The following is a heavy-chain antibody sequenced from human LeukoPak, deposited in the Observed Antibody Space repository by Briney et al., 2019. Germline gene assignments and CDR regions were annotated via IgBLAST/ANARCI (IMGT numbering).Heavy chain of an antibody. CDR3: ARDTFRITGTNRH. CDR2: IKQDGSEK. J-gene: IGHJ4*02. Sequence: PGGSLRLSCAASGFTFSSYRMNWVRQAPGKGLEWVANIKQDGSEKYYVDSVKGRFTISRDNAKNSLFLQMNSLRAEDTAVYYCARDTFRITGTNRHRGQGTLVTVSS. V-gene: IGHV3-7*01. CDR1: GFTFSSYR. D-gene: IGHD1-7*01.